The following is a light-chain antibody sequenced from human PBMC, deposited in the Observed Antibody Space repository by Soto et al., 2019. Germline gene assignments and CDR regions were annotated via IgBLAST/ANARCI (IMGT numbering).Light chain of an antibody. Sequence: IVMTQSPLSLPVTPGDPASISCRSSQSLLHSDGYNYLDWYLQKPGQSPQLLIYLGSSRASGVPDRVSGSGSGTDFTLKISRVEAEDVGIYYCMTALQTPQVTFGPGTNVDIK. CDR3: MTALQTPQVT. CDR2: LGS. J-gene: IGKJ3*01. V-gene: IGKV2-28*01. CDR1: QSLLHSDGYNY.